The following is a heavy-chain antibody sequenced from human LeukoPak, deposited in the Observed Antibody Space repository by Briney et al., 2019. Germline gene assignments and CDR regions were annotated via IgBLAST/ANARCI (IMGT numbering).Heavy chain of an antibody. D-gene: IGHD3-9*01. V-gene: IGHV3-7*03. CDR1: GFTFANAW. CDR2: IKQDGSEK. Sequence: GGSLRLSCAASGFTFANAWMNWVRRAPGKGLEWVANIKQDGSEKNYVDSVKGRFTISRDNAKNSLYLQMNNLRVEDTAMYYCAGGTGFIIKDWGQGALVTVSS. CDR3: AGGTGFIIKD. J-gene: IGHJ4*02.